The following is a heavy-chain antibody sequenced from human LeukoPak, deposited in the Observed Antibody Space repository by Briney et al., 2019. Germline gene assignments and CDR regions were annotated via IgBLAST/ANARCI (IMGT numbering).Heavy chain of an antibody. D-gene: IGHD3-22*01. V-gene: IGHV1-2*06. Sequence: GASVKVSCKASGYTFTGYYMHWVRQAPGQGLEWIGRINPNSGGTNYAQKFQGRVTMTRDTSISTAYMELSRLRSDDTAVYHCASVDYYDSSGYRDYWGQGTLVTVSS. J-gene: IGHJ4*02. CDR3: ASVDYYDSSGYRDY. CDR1: GYTFTGYY. CDR2: INPNSGGT.